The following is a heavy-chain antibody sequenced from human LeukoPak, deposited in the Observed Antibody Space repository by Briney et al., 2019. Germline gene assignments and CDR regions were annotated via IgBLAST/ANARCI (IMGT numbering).Heavy chain of an antibody. V-gene: IGHV3-23*01. CDR1: GFTFSSYA. D-gene: IGHD6-19*01. CDR3: AKRTGYSSGWYYFDY. CDR2: ISGSGGST. Sequence: GGSLRLSCAASGFTFSSYAMSWVRQAPGKGLGWVSAISGSGGSTYYADSVKGRFTISRDNSKNTLYLQMNSLRAEDTAVYYCAKRTGYSSGWYYFDYWGQGTLVTVSS. J-gene: IGHJ4*02.